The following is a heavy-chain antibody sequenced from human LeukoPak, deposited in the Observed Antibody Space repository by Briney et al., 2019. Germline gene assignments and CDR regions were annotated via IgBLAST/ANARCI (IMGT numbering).Heavy chain of an antibody. CDR1: GFTFDDYG. J-gene: IGHJ4*02. CDR3: AKGKVTPPFDY. CDR2: INWNGGST. V-gene: IGHV3-20*04. Sequence: GGSLRLSCAASGFTFDDYGMSWVRQAPGKGLEWVSGINWNGGSTGYADSVKGRFTISRDNAKNSLYLQMNSLRAEDTAVYYCAKGKVTPPFDYWGQGTLVTVSS. D-gene: IGHD5-18*01.